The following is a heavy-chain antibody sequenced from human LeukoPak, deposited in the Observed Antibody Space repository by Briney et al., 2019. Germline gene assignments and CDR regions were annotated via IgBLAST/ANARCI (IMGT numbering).Heavy chain of an antibody. CDR1: GGSISSSTYY. V-gene: IGHV4-39*02. D-gene: IGHD3-3*01. Sequence: SETLSLACTVSGGSISSSTYYWGWIRQPPGKGLEWVGSIYCSGTTYYSPSLRSRVTISVDTSKNQFSLKVSSVTAADTGVYYCAKDSWSGTGYFDYWGQGTLVTVSS. CDR2: IYCSGTT. J-gene: IGHJ4*02. CDR3: AKDSWSGTGYFDY.